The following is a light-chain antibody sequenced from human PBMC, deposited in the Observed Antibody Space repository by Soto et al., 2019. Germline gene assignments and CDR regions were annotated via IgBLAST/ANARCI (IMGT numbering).Light chain of an antibody. CDR2: NAF. CDR3: QQYINWPLT. J-gene: IGKJ4*01. CDR1: ESISRW. Sequence: DIQMTQSPSTLCASAEDRVTITCRASESISRWFAWYQHKPGKAPKLLIYNAFTSESGVPSRFSGSGSGTEFTLTISSLQPDDFATYYCQQYINWPLTFGGGTNVEI. V-gene: IGKV1-5*01.